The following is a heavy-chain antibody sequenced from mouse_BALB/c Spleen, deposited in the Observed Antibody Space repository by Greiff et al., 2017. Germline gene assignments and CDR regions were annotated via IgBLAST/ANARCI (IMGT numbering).Heavy chain of an antibody. CDR3: TRAQLGLRAMDY. CDR2: IYPSDSYT. V-gene: IGHV1-69*02. D-gene: IGHD3-1*01. J-gene: IGHJ4*01. CDR1: GYTFTSYW. Sequence: QVQLKQPGAELVRPGASVKLSCKASGYTFTSYWINWVKQRPGQGLEWIGNIYPSDSYTNYNQKFKDKATLTVDKSSSTAYMQLSSPTSEDSAVYYCTRAQLGLRAMDYWGQGTSVTVSS.